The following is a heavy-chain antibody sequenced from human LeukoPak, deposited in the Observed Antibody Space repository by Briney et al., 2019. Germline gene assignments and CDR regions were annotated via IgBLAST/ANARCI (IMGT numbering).Heavy chain of an antibody. CDR3: ARGESGYDPIDY. V-gene: IGHV4-59*01. D-gene: IGHD5-12*01. J-gene: IGHJ4*02. Sequence: SETLSLTCTVSGGSISSYYWSWIRQPPGKGLEWIGYIYDSGSTNYNPSLKSRVTISVDTSKNQFSLKLSSVTAADTAVYYCARGESGYDPIDYWGQGTLVTVSS. CDR1: GGSISSYY. CDR2: IYDSGST.